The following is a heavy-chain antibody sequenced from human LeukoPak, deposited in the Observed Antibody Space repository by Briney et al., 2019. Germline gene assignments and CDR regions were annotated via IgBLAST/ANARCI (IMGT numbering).Heavy chain of an antibody. Sequence: PGGSLRLSCAASGFTFSNYAMGWVCQAPGKGLEWVSTIRDSGAYGFYADSVKGWFTISRYNSNNLVYLQMNNLRAEDTAEYYCAKGVAVASPYYFDYWGQGTLVTVSS. J-gene: IGHJ4*02. CDR3: AKGVAVASPYYFDY. V-gene: IGHV3-23*01. CDR2: IRDSGAYG. CDR1: GFTFSNYA. D-gene: IGHD6-19*01.